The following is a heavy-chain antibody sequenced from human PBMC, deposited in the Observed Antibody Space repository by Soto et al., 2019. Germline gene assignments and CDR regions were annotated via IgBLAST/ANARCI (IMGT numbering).Heavy chain of an antibody. D-gene: IGHD3-10*01. CDR3: KRVVVGSYGELDY. CDR1: GLSLNNYW. CDR2: ISSDGSST. V-gene: IGHV3-74*02. Sequence: EVQLVESGGGLVQPGGSLRLSWAASGLSLNNYWMHWVRQVPGKGLVWVSRISSDGSSTSYADSVKGRFTISRDNAKNTLYLQMHSLRAEDTAMYHCKRVVVGSYGELDYWGQGTLVTVSS. J-gene: IGHJ4*02.